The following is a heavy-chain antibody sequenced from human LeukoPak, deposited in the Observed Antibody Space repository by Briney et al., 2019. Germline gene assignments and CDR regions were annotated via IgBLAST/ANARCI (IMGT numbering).Heavy chain of an antibody. J-gene: IGHJ4*02. CDR3: ARNAPRTGVFNS. V-gene: IGHV1-8*01. Sequence: ASVKVSCKTSGYTFTSYDINWVRQATGQGLEWLGWMSPNNGDTGYAQKFQGRVTMTRDTSTNTAYMELSALTSEDTAVYYCARNAPRTGVFNSWGQGALVTVSS. D-gene: IGHD7-27*01. CDR1: GYTFTSYD. CDR2: MSPNNGDT.